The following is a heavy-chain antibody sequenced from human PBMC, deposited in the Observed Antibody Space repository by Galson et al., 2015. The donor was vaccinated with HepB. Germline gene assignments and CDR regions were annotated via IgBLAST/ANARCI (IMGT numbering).Heavy chain of an antibody. D-gene: IGHD3-3*01. V-gene: IGHV3-33*01. CDR1: GFTFSNYG. CDR2: IWYDGSNR. CDR3: ARGFLEWLSPDDY. J-gene: IGHJ4*02. Sequence: SLRLSCAASGFTFSNYGMHWVRQAPGKGLEWVAVIWYDGSNRYYADSVKGRFTISRDNSKNTLYLQMNSLRAEDTAVYYCARGFLEWLSPDDYWGQGTLVTVSS.